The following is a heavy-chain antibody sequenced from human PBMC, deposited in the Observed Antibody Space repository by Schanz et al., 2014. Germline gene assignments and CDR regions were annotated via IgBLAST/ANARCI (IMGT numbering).Heavy chain of an antibody. CDR1: GGTFNSYT. CDR3: ASSGAGYISSWDFDY. D-gene: IGHD6-13*01. J-gene: IGHJ4*02. CDR2: IIPVLAIA. V-gene: IGHV1-69*02. Sequence: QVQLVQSGAEVKKPGSSMKVSCKASGGTFNSYTINWVRQAPGQGLEWMGRIIPVLAIADYAQKFQGRVTITADTSTFTAYMDVSSLRSEDTAVYYCASSGAGYISSWDFDYWGQGTLVTVSS.